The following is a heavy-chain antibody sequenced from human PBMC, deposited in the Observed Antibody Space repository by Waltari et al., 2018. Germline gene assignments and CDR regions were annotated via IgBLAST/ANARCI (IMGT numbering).Heavy chain of an antibody. CDR1: GYSISSCYY. J-gene: IGHJ4*02. CDR3: ARHARIAVAGWEFNY. D-gene: IGHD6-19*01. V-gene: IGHV4-38-2*01. Sequence: QVQLQESGPGLVKPSETLSLTCAVSGYSISSCYYWGWIRQPPGKGLEWIGSIYHSGSTYYNPSLKSRVTISVDTSKNQFSLKLSSVTAADTAVYYCARHARIAVAGWEFNYWGQGTLVTVSS. CDR2: IYHSGST.